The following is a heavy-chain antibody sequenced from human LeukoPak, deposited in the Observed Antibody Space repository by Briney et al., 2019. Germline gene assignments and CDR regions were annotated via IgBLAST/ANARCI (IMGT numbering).Heavy chain of an antibody. Sequence: PSETLSLTCAVYGGSFSGYYWSWIRQPPGKGLEWIGEINHSGSTNYNPSLKSRVTISVDTSKNQFSLKLSSVTAADTAVYYCASTDFDWLIMDVWGKGTTVTISS. CDR3: ASTDFDWLIMDV. D-gene: IGHD3-9*01. CDR2: INHSGST. CDR1: GGSFSGYY. J-gene: IGHJ6*03. V-gene: IGHV4-34*01.